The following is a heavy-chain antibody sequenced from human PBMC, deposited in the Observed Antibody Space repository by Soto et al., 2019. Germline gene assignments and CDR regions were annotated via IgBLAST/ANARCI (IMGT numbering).Heavy chain of an antibody. Sequence: QVQLVQSGAEVKKPGSSVKVSCKASGGTFSSYTISWVRQAPGQGLEWMGRIIPILGIANYAQKFQGRVTITADQSTSTAHMALSSPSSEDTAVYYCARALEPHFYYGMDVWGQGTTVTVSS. J-gene: IGHJ6*02. D-gene: IGHD1-1*01. CDR3: ARALEPHFYYGMDV. CDR1: GGTFSSYT. CDR2: IIPILGIA. V-gene: IGHV1-69*02.